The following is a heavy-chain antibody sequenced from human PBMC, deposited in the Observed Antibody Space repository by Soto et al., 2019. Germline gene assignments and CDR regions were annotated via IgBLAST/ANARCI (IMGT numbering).Heavy chain of an antibody. CDR3: ARLSASSKLRGVVIN. D-gene: IGHD3-10*01. Sequence: QVHLQESGPDLVRPSETLSLTCSFFGGSISSDNWWSWVRQTPGKGLEWIGEIYHSGNTNYNPSLKSRVTISVDKSKIQFSLKVTSVTAAATALYYCARLSASSKLRGVVINWGQGTLVTVSS. V-gene: IGHV4-4*02. J-gene: IGHJ4*02. CDR2: IYHSGNT. CDR1: GGSISSDNW.